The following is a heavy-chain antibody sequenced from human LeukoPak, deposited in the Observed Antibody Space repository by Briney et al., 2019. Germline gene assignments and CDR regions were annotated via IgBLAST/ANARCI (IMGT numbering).Heavy chain of an antibody. Sequence: SVKVSCKASGGTFSSYAISWVRQAPGQGLEWMGGIIPIFGTANYAQKFQGRVTITADESTSTAYMELSSLRSEDTAVYYCARERGGGNIVVVPAAITCWFDASGQATLVSASS. V-gene: IGHV1-69*01. D-gene: IGHD2-2*01. CDR2: IIPIFGTA. CDR1: GGTFSSYA. CDR3: ARERGGGNIVVVPAAITCWFDA. J-gene: IGHJ5*01.